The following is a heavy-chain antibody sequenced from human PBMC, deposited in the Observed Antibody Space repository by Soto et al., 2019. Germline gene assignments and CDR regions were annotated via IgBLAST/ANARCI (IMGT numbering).Heavy chain of an antibody. V-gene: IGHV3-33*01. D-gene: IGHD2-21*02. Sequence: GGSLRLSCAASGFTFSSYGMHWVRQAPGKGLEWVAVIWYDGSNKYYADSVKGRFTISRDNSKNTLYLQMNSLRAEDTAVYYCARQTSPPPYCGGDCYSSIDYWGQGTLVTVSS. CDR2: IWYDGSNK. CDR1: GFTFSSYG. J-gene: IGHJ4*02. CDR3: ARQTSPPPYCGGDCYSSIDY.